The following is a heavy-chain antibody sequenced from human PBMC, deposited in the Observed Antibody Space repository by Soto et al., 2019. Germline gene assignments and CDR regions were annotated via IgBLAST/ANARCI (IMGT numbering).Heavy chain of an antibody. CDR2: INHSGST. CDR3: ARGGRYSSSWYGVYYYGMDV. J-gene: IGHJ6*02. Sequence: SETLSLTCAVYGGSFSGYYWSWIRQPPGKGLEWIGEINHSGSTNYSPSLKSRVTISVDTSKNQFSLKLSSVTAADTAVYYCARGGRYSSSWYGVYYYGMDVWGQGTTVTVSS. D-gene: IGHD6-13*01. V-gene: IGHV4-34*01. CDR1: GGSFSGYY.